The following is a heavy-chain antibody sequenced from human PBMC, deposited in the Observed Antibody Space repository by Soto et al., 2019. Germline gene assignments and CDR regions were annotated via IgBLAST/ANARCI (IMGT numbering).Heavy chain of an antibody. V-gene: IGHV1-69*13. CDR2: IIPMFGTA. D-gene: IGHD1-26*01. Sequence: SVKVSCKAAGGTFSSYGISWVRQAPGQGLEWMGGIIPMFGTATHTQNFQGRLTITADESTSTAYMELSSLRSEDTAVYFCARSVGVTTLSYLDYWGQGTLVTVPQ. CDR3: ARSVGVTTLSYLDY. J-gene: IGHJ4*02. CDR1: GGTFSSYG.